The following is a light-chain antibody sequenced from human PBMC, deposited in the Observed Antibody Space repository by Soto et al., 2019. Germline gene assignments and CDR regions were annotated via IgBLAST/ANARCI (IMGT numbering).Light chain of an antibody. Sequence: SGLTPSQGTLTRSPGERATPSCRASQSVSINSLAWYQQKPGQAHRLLISGASNRATGIPARFSGSGSGTDFTLTISSREPEDVAVYYCQHRDNLRDTFGQGTRLENK. J-gene: IGKJ5*01. V-gene: IGKV3-11*01. CDR1: QSVSINS. CDR2: GAS. CDR3: QHRDNLRDT.